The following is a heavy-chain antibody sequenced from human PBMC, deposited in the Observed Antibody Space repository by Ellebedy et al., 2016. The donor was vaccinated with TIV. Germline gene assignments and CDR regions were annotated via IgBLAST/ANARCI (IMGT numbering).Heavy chain of an antibody. Sequence: MPSETLSLTCTVSGGSTSTYYWTWIRQPPGKGLEWIGNVYYSGSPNYNPSLKSLVTISLDTSKKQFSLKLDSVTAADTAVYYCARGFLSKWLDPWGRGILVTVAS. CDR2: VYYSGSP. CDR3: ARGFLSKWLDP. J-gene: IGHJ5*02. V-gene: IGHV4-59*01. CDR1: GGSTSTYY.